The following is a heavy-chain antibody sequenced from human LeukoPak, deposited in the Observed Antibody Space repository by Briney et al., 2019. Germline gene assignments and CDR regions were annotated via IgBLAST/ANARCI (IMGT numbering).Heavy chain of an antibody. CDR3: ARVENCSSTIRYWYFQH. CDR1: GFNFSTYS. D-gene: IGHD2-2*01. CDR2: IGRSTSSI. J-gene: IGHJ1*01. Sequence: GGSLRLSCAASGFNFSTYSMTWVRQAPGKGLEWVSYIGRSTSSIYYADSVKGRFTISRDNAKNSLYPQMNSLRADDTAVYYCARVENCSSTIRYWYFQHWGQGTLVTVSS. V-gene: IGHV3-48*01.